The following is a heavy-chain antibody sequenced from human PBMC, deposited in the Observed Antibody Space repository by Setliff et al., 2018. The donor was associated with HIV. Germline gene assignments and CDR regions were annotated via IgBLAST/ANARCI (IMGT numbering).Heavy chain of an antibody. CDR3: ATRDYYGSSGLEVDAFDI. CDR2: ISAYNGNT. D-gene: IGHD3-22*01. V-gene: IGHV1-18*01. J-gene: IGHJ3*02. Sequence: GASVKVSCKASGYTFTSYGISWVRQAPGQGLEWMGWISAYNGNTNYAQKLQGRVTMTTDTSTSTAYMELRSLRSDDTAVYYCATRDYYGSSGLEVDAFDIWGQGTMVTVSS. CDR1: GYTFTSYG.